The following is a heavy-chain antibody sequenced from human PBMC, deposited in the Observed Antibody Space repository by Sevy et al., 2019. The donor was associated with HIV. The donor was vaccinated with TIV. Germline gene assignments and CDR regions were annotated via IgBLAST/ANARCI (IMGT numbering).Heavy chain of an antibody. Sequence: QLGGSLRSSCVASGFTFINHYMDWVPQAPGRGLEWVARSRNKANGYTTEYAASVKGRFTVSRDDSKNSVYLQMNSLKTEDTAVYYCARSDSSGYSSLDYWGQGTLVTVSS. CDR1: GFTFINHY. V-gene: IGHV3-72*01. CDR2: SRNKANGYTT. J-gene: IGHJ4*02. D-gene: IGHD3-22*01. CDR3: ARSDSSGYSSLDY.